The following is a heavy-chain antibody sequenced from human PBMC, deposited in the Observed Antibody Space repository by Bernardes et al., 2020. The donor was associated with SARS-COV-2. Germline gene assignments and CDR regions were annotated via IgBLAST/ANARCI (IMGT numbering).Heavy chain of an antibody. Sequence: ASVKVSCMASGYTFTSYGISWVRQAPGQGLEWMGWISAYNGNTNYAQKLQGRVTMTTDTSTSTAYMELRSLRSDDTAVYYCARDREESDGDYEGGILVYYYYYGMDVWGQGTTVTVSS. V-gene: IGHV1-18*01. CDR2: ISAYNGNT. CDR1: GYTFTSYG. D-gene: IGHD4-17*01. J-gene: IGHJ6*02. CDR3: ARDREESDGDYEGGILVYYYYYGMDV.